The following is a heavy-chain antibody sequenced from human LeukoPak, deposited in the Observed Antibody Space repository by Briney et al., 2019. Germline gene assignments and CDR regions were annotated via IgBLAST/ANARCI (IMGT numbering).Heavy chain of an antibody. CDR2: IIPIFGTA. Sequence: SVKVSCKASGGTFSSYAISGVRQAPGQGLEWMGRIIPIFGTANYAQKFQGRVTITTDESTSTAYMELSSLRSEDTAVYYCARDYYDSSGYYYYWYFDLWGRGTLVTVSS. CDR3: ARDYYDSSGYYYYWYFDL. J-gene: IGHJ2*01. CDR1: GGTFSSYA. D-gene: IGHD3-22*01. V-gene: IGHV1-69*05.